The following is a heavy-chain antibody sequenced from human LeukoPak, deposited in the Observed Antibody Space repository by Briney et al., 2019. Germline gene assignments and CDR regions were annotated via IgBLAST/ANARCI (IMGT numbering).Heavy chain of an antibody. D-gene: IGHD2-21*01. CDR3: VTGGDFYYAH. J-gene: IGHJ4*02. CDR2: APHEGGDN. Sequence: GGSLRLSCVTSGFTFTAYAMHWVRQAPGKGLEWVAVAPHEGGDNYYADSVKGRFTISRDNGKNSLYLQMNSLRTEDTAVYFCVTGGDFYYAHWGQGTLVTVSS. V-gene: IGHV3-30*01. CDR1: GFTFTAYA.